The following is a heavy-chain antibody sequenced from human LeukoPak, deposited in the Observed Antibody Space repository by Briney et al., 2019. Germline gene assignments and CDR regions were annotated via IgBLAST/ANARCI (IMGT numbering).Heavy chain of an antibody. D-gene: IGHD6-19*01. CDR3: ASGASIAVAGASDY. CDR2: IYSGGST. J-gene: IGHJ4*02. CDR1: GFTFSSYS. Sequence: PGGSLRLSCAASGFTFSSYSMNWVRQAPGKGLEWVSVIYSGGSTYYADSVKGRFTVSRDNSKNTLYLQMNSLRAEDTAVYYCASGASIAVAGASDYWGQGTLVTVSS. V-gene: IGHV3-53*01.